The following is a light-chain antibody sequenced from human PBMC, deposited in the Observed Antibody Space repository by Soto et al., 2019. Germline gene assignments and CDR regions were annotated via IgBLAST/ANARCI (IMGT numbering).Light chain of an antibody. CDR1: SSDVGGYNS. CDR2: EVS. Sequence: QSALTQPASVSGSPGQSITISCTGTSSDVGGYNSVSWYQQHPGKAPKLMIYEVSNRPSGVSNRFSGSKSGNTASLTISGLYAEYEADYYCSSYTTSSTLLYVFGTGTKLTVL. V-gene: IGLV2-14*01. CDR3: SSYTTSSTLLYV. J-gene: IGLJ1*01.